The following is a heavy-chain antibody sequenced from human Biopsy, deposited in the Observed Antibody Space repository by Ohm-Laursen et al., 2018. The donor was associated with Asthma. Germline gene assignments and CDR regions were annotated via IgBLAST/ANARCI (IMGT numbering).Heavy chain of an antibody. Sequence: PVKVSCKPLGGTFNTYVIGWVRQAPGQGLEWMGGINSVFGTTTYPQKFQDRVTITADDSMSTVYMELSSLRSEDTAVYYCARKAGSCISRTCYSLDFWGQGTLVTVSS. J-gene: IGHJ4*02. CDR2: INSVFGTT. D-gene: IGHD2-2*01. CDR1: GGTFNTYV. V-gene: IGHV1-69*01. CDR3: ARKAGSCISRTCYSLDF.